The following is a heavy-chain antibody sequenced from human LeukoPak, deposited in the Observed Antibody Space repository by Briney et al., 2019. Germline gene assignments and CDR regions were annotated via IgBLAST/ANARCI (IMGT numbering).Heavy chain of an antibody. V-gene: IGHV3-7*01. Sequence: GGSLRLSCVASGFTFSTYWMTWVRQAPGKGLEWVANMKGDGSEKHYVDSVKGRFTISRDNAKSSLYLQMNSLRAEDSAVYYCARPAYTAAYDLWGQGTMVTVSS. CDR3: ARPAYTAAYDL. CDR1: GFTFSTYW. CDR2: MKGDGSEK. J-gene: IGHJ3*01. D-gene: IGHD3-16*01.